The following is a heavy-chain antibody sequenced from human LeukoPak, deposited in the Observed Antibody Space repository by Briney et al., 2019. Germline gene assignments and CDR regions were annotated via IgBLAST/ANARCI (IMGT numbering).Heavy chain of an antibody. Sequence: SETLSLTCAVYGGSFSGYYWSWIRQPPGKGLEWIGEINHSGSTNYNPSLKSRVTIPVDTSKNQFSLKLSSVTAADTAVYYCARGIYYGSGSYPPPSDYWGQGTLVTVSS. J-gene: IGHJ4*02. CDR1: GGSFSGYY. D-gene: IGHD3-10*01. CDR3: ARGIYYGSGSYPPPSDY. CDR2: INHSGST. V-gene: IGHV4-34*01.